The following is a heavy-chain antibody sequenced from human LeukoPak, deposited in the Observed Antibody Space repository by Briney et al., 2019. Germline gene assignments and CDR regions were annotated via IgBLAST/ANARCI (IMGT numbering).Heavy chain of an antibody. CDR3: ARHSNKYDYDSSGHYRSFDY. Sequence: HSGGSLRLSCAASGFTFGFYWMSWVRQAPGKGLEWVANIKHDGSDKYYVDSVKGRFIISRDNSKNSLYLQMNSLRAEDTAFYFCARHSNKYDYDSSGHYRSFDYWGQGTLVSVSS. V-gene: IGHV3-7*01. CDR1: GFTFGFYW. CDR2: IKHDGSDK. D-gene: IGHD3-22*01. J-gene: IGHJ4*02.